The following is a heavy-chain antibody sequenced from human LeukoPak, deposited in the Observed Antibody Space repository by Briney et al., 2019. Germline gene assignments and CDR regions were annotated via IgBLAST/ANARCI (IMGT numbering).Heavy chain of an antibody. CDR2: IYASGGT. CDR3: ARERRQDYDFWSGYYYYGMDV. Sequence: PSETLSLTCTVSGGSISSGSYYWSWIRQPAGKGLEWIGRIYASGGTNYNPSLKSRVTISVDASKNQFSLKLSSVTAADTAVYYCARERRQDYDFWSGYYYYGMDVWGQGTTVTVSS. V-gene: IGHV4-61*02. D-gene: IGHD3-3*01. CDR1: GGSISSGSYY. J-gene: IGHJ6*02.